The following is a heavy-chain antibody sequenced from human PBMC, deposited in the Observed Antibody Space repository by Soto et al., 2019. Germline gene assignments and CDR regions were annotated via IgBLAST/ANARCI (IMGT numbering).Heavy chain of an antibody. CDR3: ARHPKYCSGGSCYYYYYGMDV. Sequence: SETLSLTCTVSGGSISSYYWSWIRQPPGKGLEWIGYIYYSGSTNYNPSLKSRVTISVDTSKNQFSLKLSSVTAADTAVYYCARHPKYCSGGSCYYYYYGMDVWGQGTTVTVSS. D-gene: IGHD2-15*01. J-gene: IGHJ6*02. CDR1: GGSISSYY. CDR2: IYYSGST. V-gene: IGHV4-59*08.